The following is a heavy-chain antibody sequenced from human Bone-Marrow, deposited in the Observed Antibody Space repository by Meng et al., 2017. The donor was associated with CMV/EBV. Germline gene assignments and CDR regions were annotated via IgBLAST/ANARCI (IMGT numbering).Heavy chain of an antibody. Sequence: SETLSLTCTVSGGSISSSSYYWGWIRQPPGKGLEWIGSIYYSGISWHGSTYYNPSLKSRVTISVETSKNQFSLKLSSVTAADTAVYFCARRTFIVGEPWDYWGLGTLVTVSS. V-gene: IGHV4-39*01. D-gene: IGHD1-26*01. CDR2: IYYSGISWHGST. J-gene: IGHJ4*02. CDR1: GGSISSSSYY. CDR3: ARRTFIVGEPWDY.